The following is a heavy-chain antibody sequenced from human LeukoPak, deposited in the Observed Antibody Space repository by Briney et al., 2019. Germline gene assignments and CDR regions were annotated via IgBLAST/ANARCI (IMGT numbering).Heavy chain of an antibody. J-gene: IGHJ3*02. V-gene: IGHV3-30*18. CDR3: AKGSLHYYGSGSYYLDAFDI. CDR2: ISYDGSNK. Sequence: PGGSLRLSCAASGFTFSSYWMSWVRQAPGKGLEWVAVISYDGSNKYYADPVKGRFTISRDNSKNTLYLQMNSLRAEDTAVYYCAKGSLHYYGSGSYYLDAFDIWGQGTMVTVSS. D-gene: IGHD3-10*01. CDR1: GFTFSSYW.